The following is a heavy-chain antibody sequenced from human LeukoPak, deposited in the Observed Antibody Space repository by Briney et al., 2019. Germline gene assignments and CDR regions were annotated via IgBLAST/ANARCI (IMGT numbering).Heavy chain of an antibody. CDR3: ARSIPYGTPWYGRSDD. J-gene: IGHJ4*02. CDR1: GFPFSSYS. D-gene: IGHD2-21*01. Sequence: GGSLRLSCAASGFPFSSYSMTWVRQAPGKGLEWVANIKADGTTKFYVDSVKGRFTISRDNALNSLYLQMNSLRAEDTAIYYCARSIPYGTPWYGRSDDWGQGTLVTVSS. V-gene: IGHV3-7*03. CDR2: IKADGTTK.